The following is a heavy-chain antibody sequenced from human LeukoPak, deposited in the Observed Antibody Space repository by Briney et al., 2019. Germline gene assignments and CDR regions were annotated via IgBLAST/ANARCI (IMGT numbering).Heavy chain of an antibody. J-gene: IGHJ5*01. Sequence: GGSLRLSCAASGFTFGDHIMNWVRQLPGKRLEWVAYVSGSGSTVYYADSVKGRFTVSRDNGKGSLYLQMNSLRVEDTALYYCVRQFASWGQGTLVTVSS. CDR3: VRQFAS. CDR1: GFTFGDHI. CDR2: VSGSGSTV. V-gene: IGHV3-48*01.